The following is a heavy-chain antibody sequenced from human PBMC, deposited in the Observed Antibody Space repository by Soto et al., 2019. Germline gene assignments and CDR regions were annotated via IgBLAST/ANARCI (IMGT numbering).Heavy chain of an antibody. D-gene: IGHD6-13*01. Sequence: PGGSLRLSCAASGLTFHSFTMNWVRQAPGKGLEWVSTISSNSAYIYYTDALRGRFTISRDNAKNSLHLQMNSLRAEDTAVYYCTRDASRDSSARGWFDPWGPGTLVTVS. J-gene: IGHJ5*02. CDR3: TRDASRDSSARGWFDP. CDR2: ISSNSAYI. CDR1: GLTFHSFT. V-gene: IGHV3-21*01.